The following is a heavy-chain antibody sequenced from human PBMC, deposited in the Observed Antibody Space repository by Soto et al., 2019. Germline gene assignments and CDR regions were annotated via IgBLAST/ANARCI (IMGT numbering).Heavy chain of an antibody. J-gene: IGHJ4*02. Sequence: ASVKVSCKASGYTFSAYYIHWVRQAPGQGLEWMGWINPNNGGTNYALNFQGRVTMTRDTSISTAYMELTRLTSDDTAVYYCTTFHSATPYIFDFWGQGSLVTVSS. D-gene: IGHD4-4*01. CDR2: INPNNGGT. CDR3: TTFHSATPYIFDF. CDR1: GYTFSAYY. V-gene: IGHV1-2*02.